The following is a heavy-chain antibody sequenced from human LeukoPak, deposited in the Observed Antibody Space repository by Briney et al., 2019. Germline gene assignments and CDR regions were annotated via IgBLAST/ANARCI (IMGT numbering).Heavy chain of an antibody. Sequence: GGSLRLSCAASGFTFSSYWMSWVRQAPGKGLEWVANIKQGGSEKYYVDSVKGRFTISRDNAKKSLYLQMNSLRAEDTAVYYCARAQKYFGVDVWGKGTTVTVSS. CDR1: GFTFSSYW. J-gene: IGHJ6*04. D-gene: IGHD3-9*01. CDR3: ARAQKYFGVDV. V-gene: IGHV3-7*01. CDR2: IKQGGSEK.